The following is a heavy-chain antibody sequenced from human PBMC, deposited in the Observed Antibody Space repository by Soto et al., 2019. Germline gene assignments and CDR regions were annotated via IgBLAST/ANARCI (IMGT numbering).Heavy chain of an antibody. CDR1: GGTFSSYA. CDR3: ARYRFSGSCHY. V-gene: IGHV1-69*12. Sequence: QVQLVQSGAEVKTPGSSVKVSCKASGGTFSSYAISWVRQAPGQGLEGMGGIIPIFGTANYAQKFQGRVTITEDEPTSTAYMELSSRRSEDTAVYYCARYRFSGSCHYWGQGTLVTVSS. J-gene: IGHJ4*02. CDR2: IIPIFGTA. D-gene: IGHD1-26*01.